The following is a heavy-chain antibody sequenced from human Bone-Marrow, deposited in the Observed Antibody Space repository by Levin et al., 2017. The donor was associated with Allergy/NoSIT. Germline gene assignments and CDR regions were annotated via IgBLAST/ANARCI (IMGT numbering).Heavy chain of an antibody. Sequence: GGSLRLSCAASGFTFSTYWMNWVRQSPGKGLEWVAIIKQDGTEKYYVDSVKGRFTISRDNAKNSLYLQMNSLRVEDTAVYYCAKNYYPSGGHFDNWGQGALVTVSS. CDR1: GFTFSTYW. J-gene: IGHJ4*02. CDR3: AKNYYPSGGHFDN. CDR2: IKQDGTEK. D-gene: IGHD3-10*01. V-gene: IGHV3-7*02.